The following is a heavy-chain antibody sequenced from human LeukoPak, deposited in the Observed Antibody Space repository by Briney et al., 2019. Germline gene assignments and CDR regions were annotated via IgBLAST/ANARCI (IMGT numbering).Heavy chain of an antibody. Sequence: GRSLRLSCAASGFTFDDYAMHWVRQAPGKGLEWVSGISWNSGSIDYADSVKGRLTISRDNAKNSLYLQMNSLRAEDTALYYCAKEGYGDYFDYWGQGTLVTVSS. CDR1: GFTFDDYA. D-gene: IGHD4-17*01. CDR2: ISWNSGSI. CDR3: AKEGYGDYFDY. V-gene: IGHV3-9*01. J-gene: IGHJ4*02.